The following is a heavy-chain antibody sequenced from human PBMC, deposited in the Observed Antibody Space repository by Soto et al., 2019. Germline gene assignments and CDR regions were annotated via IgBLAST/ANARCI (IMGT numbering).Heavy chain of an antibody. V-gene: IGHV4-31*03. CDR1: GGSITSGGYY. CDR3: AREPSI. Sequence: QVQLQESGPGLVKPSQTLSLTCTVSGGSITSGGYYWNWIRQHPGKGLEWIGYIYYSRYTYYNPSLKDRVTISVDPSKNQFSLKLGSGTAADPAVYYCAREPSIWGQGTLVSVSS. CDR2: IYYSRYT. J-gene: IGHJ4*02.